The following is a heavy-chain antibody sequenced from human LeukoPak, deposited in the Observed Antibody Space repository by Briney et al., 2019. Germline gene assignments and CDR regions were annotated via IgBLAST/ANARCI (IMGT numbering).Heavy chain of an antibody. V-gene: IGHV3-33*01. D-gene: IGHD4-23*01. Sequence: GGSLRLSCAASGFTLSSYAMHWVRQAPGKGLEWVAVIWYDGSNKYYADSVKGRFTISRDNAKNSLYLQMNSLRAEDTAVYYCASENGGAVDYWGQGTLVTVSS. CDR1: GFTLSSYA. CDR3: ASENGGAVDY. J-gene: IGHJ4*02. CDR2: IWYDGSNK.